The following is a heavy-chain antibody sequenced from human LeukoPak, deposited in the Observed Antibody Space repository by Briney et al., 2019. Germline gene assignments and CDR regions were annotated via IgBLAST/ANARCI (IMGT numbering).Heavy chain of an antibody. V-gene: IGHV1-18*01. Sequence: GASVKVSCTTSGYTFTTYDINWVRQAPGQGLGWLGRISAYNGYTNYGQKYQGRVTMTTDTSTNTAYMELRGLRSDDTAVYYCARVGTGTRSFDSWGQGALVTVSS. D-gene: IGHD1/OR15-1a*01. CDR2: ISAYNGYT. J-gene: IGHJ4*02. CDR1: GYTFTTYD. CDR3: ARVGTGTRSFDS.